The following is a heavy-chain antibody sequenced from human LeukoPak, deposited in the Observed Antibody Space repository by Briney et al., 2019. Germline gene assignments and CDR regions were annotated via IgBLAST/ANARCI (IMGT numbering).Heavy chain of an antibody. V-gene: IGHV3-73*01. Sequence: GGSLRLSCAASGFTFSGSAMHWVRQASGKGLEWVGRIRSKANSYATAYAASVKGRFTISRDDSKNTAYMQMNSLKTEDTAVYYCTSLRYFDWLLSHPWGKGPLVTVSS. D-gene: IGHD3-9*01. J-gene: IGHJ5*02. CDR1: GFTFSGSA. CDR2: IRSKANSYAT. CDR3: TSLRYFDWLLSHP.